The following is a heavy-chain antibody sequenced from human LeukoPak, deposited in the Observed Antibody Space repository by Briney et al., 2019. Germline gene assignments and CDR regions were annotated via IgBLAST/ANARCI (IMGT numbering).Heavy chain of an antibody. CDR3: SRSAYYDGSGNYYDY. CDR2: IRDGGSTT. D-gene: IGHD3-22*01. CDR1: GFTFSSYW. J-gene: IGHJ4*02. V-gene: IGHV3-74*01. Sequence: PGGSLRLSCAASGFTFSSYWMHWVRQAPGKGLVWVSRIRDGGSTTTYADSVKGRFTISRDNAKNTLYLQMNGLRAEDTAVYYCSRSAYYDGSGNYYDYWGQGTLVTVSS.